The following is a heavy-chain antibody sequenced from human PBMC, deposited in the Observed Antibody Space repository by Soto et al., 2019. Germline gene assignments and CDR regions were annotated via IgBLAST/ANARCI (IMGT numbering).Heavy chain of an antibody. CDR1: GFSCSSYD. Sequence: EVQLLESGGGLVQPGGSLRLSCAASGFSCSSYDMSWVRQAPGKGLEWVSSISTSGDSTNYADSLKGRVTISRDNSKYTQYLQMNSRRAEDTAVYYCAKNYFMDVWGKGTTVTVSS. J-gene: IGHJ6*03. CDR2: ISTSGDST. V-gene: IGHV3-23*01. CDR3: AKNYFMDV.